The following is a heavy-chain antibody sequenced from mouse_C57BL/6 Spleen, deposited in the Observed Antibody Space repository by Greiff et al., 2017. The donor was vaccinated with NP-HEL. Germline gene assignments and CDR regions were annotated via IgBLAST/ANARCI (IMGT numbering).Heavy chain of an antibody. Sequence: EVQRVESVAELVRPGASVKLSCTASGFNIKNTYMHWVKQRPEQGLEWIGRIDPANGNTKYAPKFPGKATITADTSSNTAYLQLSSLTSEDTAIYYCASLYYDYEGFAYWGQGTLVAVSA. V-gene: IGHV14-3*01. CDR1: GFNIKNTY. J-gene: IGHJ3*01. D-gene: IGHD2-4*01. CDR3: ASLYYDYEGFAY. CDR2: IDPANGNT.